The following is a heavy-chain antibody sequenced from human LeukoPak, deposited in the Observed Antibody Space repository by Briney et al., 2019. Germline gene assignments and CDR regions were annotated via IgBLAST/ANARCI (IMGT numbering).Heavy chain of an antibody. J-gene: IGHJ4*02. CDR3: ARDRDIAAAGLNFDY. D-gene: IGHD6-13*01. CDR1: GFTFSSYW. Sequence: PGGSLRLSCAASGFTFSSYWMSSVRQAPGKGLEWVANIKQDGSEKYYVDSVKGRFTISRDNAKNSLYLQMNSLRAEDTAVYYCARDRDIAAAGLNFDYWGQGTLVTVSS. V-gene: IGHV3-7*01. CDR2: IKQDGSEK.